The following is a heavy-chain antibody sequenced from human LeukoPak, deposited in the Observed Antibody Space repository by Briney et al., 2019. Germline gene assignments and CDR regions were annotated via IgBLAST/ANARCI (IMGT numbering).Heavy chain of an antibody. CDR1: GGSISSSSYY. CDR3: AGDSSGSVLRPHFDY. CDR2: INHGGST. J-gene: IGHJ4*02. D-gene: IGHD3-22*01. Sequence: SETLSLTCTVSGGSISSSSYYWGWIRQPPGKGLEWIGEINHGGSTNYNPSLKSRVTISVDTSQNQFSLRLSSVIAADTAVYYCAGDSSGSVLRPHFDYWGQGTLVTVSS. V-gene: IGHV4-39*07.